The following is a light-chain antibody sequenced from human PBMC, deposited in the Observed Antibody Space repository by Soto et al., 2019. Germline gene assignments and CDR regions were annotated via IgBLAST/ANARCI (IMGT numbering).Light chain of an antibody. J-gene: IGLJ2*01. Sequence: QSVLTQSSSASASLGSSVKLTCTLSSGHSSYIIAWHQQQPGKAPRYLMKLEGSGSYNKGSGVPDRFSGSSSGADRDLSISHLQSEDEAYYYCGTCDSNTRVFGGGTKLTVL. CDR3: GTCDSNTRV. CDR2: LEGSGSY. CDR1: SGHSSYI. V-gene: IGLV4-60*03.